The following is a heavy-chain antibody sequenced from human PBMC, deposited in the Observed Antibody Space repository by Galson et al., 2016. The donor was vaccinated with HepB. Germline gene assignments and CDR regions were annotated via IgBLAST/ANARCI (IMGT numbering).Heavy chain of an antibody. V-gene: IGHV3-23*01. Sequence: SLRLSCAASGFIFSDYGMSWVRQAPGKGLEWVSAISGSGGSTHYADSVEGRFTISRDNSKNTLYLQMNSLRAEDTALYYCAQDRTAIDYWGQGTLVTVSS. CDR2: ISGSGGST. J-gene: IGHJ4*02. CDR3: AQDRTAIDY. CDR1: GFIFSDYG. D-gene: IGHD5-18*01.